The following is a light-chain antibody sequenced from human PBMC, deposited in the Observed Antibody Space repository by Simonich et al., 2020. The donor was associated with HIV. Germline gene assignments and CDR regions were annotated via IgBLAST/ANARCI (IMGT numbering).Light chain of an antibody. V-gene: IGKV3-15*01. J-gene: IGKJ3*01. CDR3: QQYNNWPPFT. CDR2: GAS. Sequence: EKVMTQSPATLSGSPGERATLSCRASQSVSSNLTWYQQKPGQAPRLLIYGASTRTTGIPARFSGSGSGTEFTLTISSLQSEDFALYYCQQYNNWPPFTFGPGTKVDIK. CDR1: QSVSSN.